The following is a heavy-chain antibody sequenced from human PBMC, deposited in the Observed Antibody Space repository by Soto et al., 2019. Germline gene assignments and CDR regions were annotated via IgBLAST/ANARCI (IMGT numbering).Heavy chain of an antibody. D-gene: IGHD6-19*01. V-gene: IGHV1-8*01. CDR1: GYTFTDYD. CDR2: MNPSSGKT. Sequence: QVQLVQSGAEVKTPGASVKVSCKASGYTFTDYDINWVRQAPGQGLEWVGRMNPSSGKTDHAQNFQARVTMTRDTSISTAYLELSNLGYEDTAVFYCSTWGRDGWYTGFFWGQGTLVTVAS. CDR3: STWGRDGWYTGFF. J-gene: IGHJ4*02.